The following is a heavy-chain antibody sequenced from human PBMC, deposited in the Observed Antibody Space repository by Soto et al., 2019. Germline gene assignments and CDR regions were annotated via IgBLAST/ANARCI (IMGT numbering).Heavy chain of an antibody. CDR3: PKDPWSGRAGGIDY. V-gene: IGHV3-23*01. J-gene: IGHJ4*02. CDR1: GFTFSSYA. D-gene: IGHD3-3*01. Sequence: EVQLLDSGGGLVQPGGSLRLSCAASGFTFSSYAMHWDRQAPGKGLEWVSTISGAALNTYYADSVKGRFTISRDSSKRTVYLQMNSLSAADTAVYYCPKDPWSGRAGGIDYWGQGTLVNVSS. CDR2: ISGAALNT.